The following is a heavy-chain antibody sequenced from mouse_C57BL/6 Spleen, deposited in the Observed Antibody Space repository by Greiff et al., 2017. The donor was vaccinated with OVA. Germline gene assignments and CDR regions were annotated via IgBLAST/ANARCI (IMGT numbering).Heavy chain of an antibody. J-gene: IGHJ4*01. CDR1: GYAFTNYL. CDR3: ARGGSYAMDY. CDR2: INPGSGGT. Sequence: QVQLQQSGAELVRPGTSVKVSCKASGYAFTNYLIEWVKQRPGQGLEWIGVINPGSGGTNYNEKFKGKATLTADKSSSTAYMQLSSLTSEDSAVEFCARGGSYAMDYWGQGTSVTVSS. V-gene: IGHV1-54*01.